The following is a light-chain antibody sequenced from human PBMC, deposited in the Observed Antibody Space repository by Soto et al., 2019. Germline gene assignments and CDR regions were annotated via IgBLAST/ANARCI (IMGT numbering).Light chain of an antibody. Sequence: AIRMTQSPSSLSASTGDRVTITCRASQGISSYLAWYQQKPGKATKLLIYAASTLQSGVPSRFSGSGSGTDFTLTISCLQSEDFATYYCQQDYSYPLAFGQGTKVDIK. CDR3: QQDYSYPLA. CDR2: AAS. CDR1: QGISSY. J-gene: IGKJ1*01. V-gene: IGKV1-8*01.